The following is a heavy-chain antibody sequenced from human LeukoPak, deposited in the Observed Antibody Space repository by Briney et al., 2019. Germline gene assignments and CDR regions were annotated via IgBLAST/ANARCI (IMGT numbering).Heavy chain of an antibody. V-gene: IGHV3-74*01. J-gene: IGHJ4*02. CDR3: ARVRSAAAVDY. CDR1: GFTFSSYW. Sequence: GGSLRLSCAASGFTFSSYWMHWVRQAPGRGLAWVSRINNDGSSTSYADSVKGRFTISRDNAKNTLYLQMNSLRAEDTAVYYCARVRSAAAVDYWGQGTLVTVSS. CDR2: INNDGSST.